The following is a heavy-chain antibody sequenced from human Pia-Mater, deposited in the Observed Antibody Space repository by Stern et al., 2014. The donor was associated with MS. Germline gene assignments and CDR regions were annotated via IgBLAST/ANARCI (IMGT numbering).Heavy chain of an antibody. CDR3: ARATLGGLDWYFDL. D-gene: IGHD3-16*01. V-gene: IGHV4-31*03. CDR2: INYSGRT. J-gene: IGHJ2*01. Sequence: QVQLVESGPGLVKPSQTLSLTCTVSGDSISSGGYYWSWIRQHPGKGLEXIGYINYSGRTYYKPSLKSRVTISVDTSKNTFSLKLTSVTAADTAVYYCARATLGGLDWYFDLWGRGTLVTASS. CDR1: GDSISSGGYY.